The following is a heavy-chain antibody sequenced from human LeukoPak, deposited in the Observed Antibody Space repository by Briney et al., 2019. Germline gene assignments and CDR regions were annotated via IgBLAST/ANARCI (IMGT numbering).Heavy chain of an antibody. J-gene: IGHJ6*02. Sequence: ASVKVSCKASGYTFTSYDINWVRQATGQGLEWMGWMNPNSGNTGYAQKFQSRVTMTRNTSISTAYMELSSLRSEDTAVYYCARTLLLGVYYYYGMDVWGQGTTVTVSS. CDR3: ARTLLLGVYYYYGMDV. CDR2: MNPNSGNT. V-gene: IGHV1-8*01. CDR1: GYTFTSYD. D-gene: IGHD2-21*02.